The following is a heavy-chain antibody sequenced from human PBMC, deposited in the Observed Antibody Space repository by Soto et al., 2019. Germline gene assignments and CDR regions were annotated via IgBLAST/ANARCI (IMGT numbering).Heavy chain of an antibody. J-gene: IGHJ4*02. V-gene: IGHV4-30-4*01. CDR1: GGSISSGDYY. D-gene: IGHD5-12*01. CDR2: IYYSGST. Sequence: SETLSLTCTVSGGSISSGDYYWSWIRQPPGKGLEWIGYIYYSGSTYYNPSLKSRVTISVDTSKNQFSLKLSSVTAADTAVYYCARERRATERHFDYWGQGTLVTVSS. CDR3: ARERRATERHFDY.